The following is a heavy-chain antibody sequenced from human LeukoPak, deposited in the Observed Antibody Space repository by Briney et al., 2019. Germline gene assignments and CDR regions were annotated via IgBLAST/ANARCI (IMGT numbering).Heavy chain of an antibody. D-gene: IGHD6-13*01. CDR1: GFTISNSY. CDR3: VTGKEWNVRQLASFDY. V-gene: IGHV3-15*01. J-gene: IGHJ4*02. Sequence: GGSLRLSCAASGFTISNSYMNWVRQAPGKGPEWIGRIKNKIDGGTTDYAAPVKDRFIISRDDSRNTLYLQMNGLKTEDTAVYYCVTGKEWNVRQLASFDYWGQGTLVTVSS. CDR2: IKNKIDGGTT.